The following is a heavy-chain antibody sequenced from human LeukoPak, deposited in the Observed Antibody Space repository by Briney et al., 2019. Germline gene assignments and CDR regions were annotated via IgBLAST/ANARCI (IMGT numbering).Heavy chain of an antibody. V-gene: IGHV4-59*01. CDR1: GGSISSYY. J-gene: IGHJ4*02. Sequence: SETLSLTCTVSGGSISSYYWSWIRQPPGKGLEWIGYIYYSGSTNYNPSLKSRVTISVDTSKNQFSLKLSSVTAADTAVYYCARVVGHGGYGDYWGQGTLVTVSS. D-gene: IGHD5-12*01. CDR2: IYYSGST. CDR3: ARVVGHGGYGDY.